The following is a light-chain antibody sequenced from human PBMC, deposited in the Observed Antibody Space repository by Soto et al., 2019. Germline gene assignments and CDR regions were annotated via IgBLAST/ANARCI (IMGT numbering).Light chain of an antibody. CDR2: GTY. Sequence: DTVLTQSPGPLSLSPGERVTLSCRASQSISGNYLAWYQHKPGQAPRLLISGTYTRATGIPDRFSGRGSGTEFTLTISSLPSEDFGVYYCQQSASSVTFGQGTRPEI. V-gene: IGKV3-20*01. CDR3: QQSASSVT. CDR1: QSISGNY. J-gene: IGKJ5*01.